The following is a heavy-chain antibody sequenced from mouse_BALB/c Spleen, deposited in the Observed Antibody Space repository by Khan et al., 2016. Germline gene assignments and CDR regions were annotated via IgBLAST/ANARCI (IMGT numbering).Heavy chain of an antibody. CDR2: IHTSTGEP. CDR3: EKTPQATMDY. J-gene: IGHJ3*01. D-gene: IGHD3-2*02. Sequence: QIQLVQSGPELKKPGETVKISCKATGYTFTNYGMNWVKQAPGKGLKWMGWIHTSTGEPTYAEEFKGRVAFSLETSASTAYLQINNLKSEDTATXFCEKTPQATMDYWGQGTLVTVSA. CDR1: GYTFTNYG. V-gene: IGHV9-3*02.